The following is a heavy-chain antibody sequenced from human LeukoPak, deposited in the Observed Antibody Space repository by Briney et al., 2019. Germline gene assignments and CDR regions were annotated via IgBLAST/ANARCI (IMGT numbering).Heavy chain of an antibody. CDR1: GFTFSSYA. CDR2: ISYDGSNK. Sequence: GRSLRLSCAASGFTFSSYAMHWVRQAPGEGLEWVAVISYDGSNKYYADSVKGRFTISRDNSKNTLYLQMNSPRAEDTAVYYCARDAVVGALAFDYWGQGTLVTVSS. D-gene: IGHD2-15*01. V-gene: IGHV3-30-3*01. CDR3: ARDAVVGALAFDY. J-gene: IGHJ4*02.